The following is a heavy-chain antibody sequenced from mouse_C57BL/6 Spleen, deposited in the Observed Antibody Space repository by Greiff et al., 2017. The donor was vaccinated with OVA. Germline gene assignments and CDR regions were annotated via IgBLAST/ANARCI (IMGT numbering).Heavy chain of an antibody. D-gene: IGHD4-1*01. CDR3: ARDRRTGTLDY. V-gene: IGHV5-4*01. J-gene: IGHJ2*01. CDR2: ISDGGSYT. CDR1: GFTFSSYA. Sequence: EVKLMESGGGLVKPGGSLKLSCAASGFTFSSYAMSWVRQTPEKRLEWVATISDGGSYTYYPDNVKGRFTISRDNAKNNLYLQMSHLKSEDTAMYYCARDRRTGTLDYWGKGTTLTVSS.